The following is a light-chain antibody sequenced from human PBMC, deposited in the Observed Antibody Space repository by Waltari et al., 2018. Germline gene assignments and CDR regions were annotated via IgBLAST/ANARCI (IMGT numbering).Light chain of an antibody. J-gene: IGKJ1*01. CDR3: QQSYSTPGWT. V-gene: IGKV1-39*01. CDR2: AAS. CDR1: QRISSY. Sequence: DIQMTQSPSSLSASVGDRVTITCRASQRISSYLNLYQQKPGNAPTLLNYAASSWQSGGPSRCSGSGSGTDFTLTISSLQPEDFATYYCQQSYSTPGWTFGQGTKVEIK.